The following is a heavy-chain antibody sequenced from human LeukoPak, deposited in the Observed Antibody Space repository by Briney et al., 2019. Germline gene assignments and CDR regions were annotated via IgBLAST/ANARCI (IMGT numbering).Heavy chain of an antibody. Sequence: GASVKVSCKASGYTFTSYAINWVRQATGQGLEWMGWMNPNSGNTGYAQKFQGRVTMTRNTSISPAYMELSSLRSEDTAGYYCARVFGIAVAGSDAFDIWGQGTMVTVSS. J-gene: IGHJ3*02. V-gene: IGHV1-8*01. D-gene: IGHD6-19*01. CDR1: GYTFTSYA. CDR2: MNPNSGNT. CDR3: ARVFGIAVAGSDAFDI.